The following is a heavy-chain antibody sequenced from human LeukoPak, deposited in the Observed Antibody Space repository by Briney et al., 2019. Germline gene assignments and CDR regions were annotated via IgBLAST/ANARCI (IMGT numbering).Heavy chain of an antibody. J-gene: IGHJ3*02. V-gene: IGHV3-74*01. CDR3: ARTYGGYDDAFDI. Sequence: GGSLRLSCAASGFTFSSYWMHWVRQAPGKGLVWVSRINSDGSSTSYADSVKGRFTISRDNAENTLYLQMNSLRAEDTAVYYCARTYGGYDDAFDIWGQGTMVTVSS. CDR1: GFTFSSYW. CDR2: INSDGSST. D-gene: IGHD4-17*01.